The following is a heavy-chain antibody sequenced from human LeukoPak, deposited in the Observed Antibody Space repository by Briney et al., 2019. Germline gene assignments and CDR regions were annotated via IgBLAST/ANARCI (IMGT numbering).Heavy chain of an antibody. CDR1: VFTFSSYW. CDR3: ARRVGGGAPYYFDY. CDR2: INSDGSST. J-gene: IGHJ4*02. Sequence: PGGSLRLSCAASVFTFSSYWMQWVRQAQRKGQVWASRINSDGSSTSYADSVKGRFTISRDNAKNTLYLQMNSLRAEDTAVYYCARRVGGGAPYYFDYWGQGTLVTVSS. D-gene: IGHD1-26*01. V-gene: IGHV3-74*01.